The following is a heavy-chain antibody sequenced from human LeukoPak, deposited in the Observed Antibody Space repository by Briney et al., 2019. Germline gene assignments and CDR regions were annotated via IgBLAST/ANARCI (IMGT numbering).Heavy chain of an antibody. CDR2: MNPNSGNT. CDR3: ARVGVSGPLIDY. J-gene: IGHJ4*02. V-gene: IGHV1-8*01. CDR1: GYTFTSYD. D-gene: IGHD3-10*01. Sequence: ASVKVSCKASGYTFTSYDINWVRQATGQGLEWMGWMNPNSGNTGYAQKFQGRVTMTRNTSISTAYMKLSSLRSEDTAVYYCARVGVSGPLIDYWGQGTLVTVSS.